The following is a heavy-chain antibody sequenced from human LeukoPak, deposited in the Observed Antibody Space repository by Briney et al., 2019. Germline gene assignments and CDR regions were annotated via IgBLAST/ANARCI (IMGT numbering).Heavy chain of an antibody. Sequence: PGGSLRLSCAASGFTFSSYGMHWVRQAPGKGLEWVAVIWYDGSNKYYADSVKGRFTISRDNSKNTLYLQMNSLRAEDTAVYYCARITVTTEKDAFDIWGQGTMVTVSS. J-gene: IGHJ3*02. CDR1: GFTFSSYG. D-gene: IGHD4-17*01. CDR3: ARITVTTEKDAFDI. CDR2: IWYDGSNK. V-gene: IGHV3-33*08.